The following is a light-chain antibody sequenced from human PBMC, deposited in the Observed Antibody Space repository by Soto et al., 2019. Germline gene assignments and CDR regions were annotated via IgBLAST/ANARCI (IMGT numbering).Light chain of an antibody. CDR1: SSDVGSSNL. V-gene: IGLV2-23*02. Sequence: QSVLTQPASVSGSPGQSITFSCTGTSSDVGSSNLVSWYQQHPGKAPKLLIYEVSKRPSGVSNRFSGSKSGNTASLTISGLQAEDGADYYCCSYAGSSTHVFGTGTKATVL. CDR3: CSYAGSSTHV. CDR2: EVS. J-gene: IGLJ1*01.